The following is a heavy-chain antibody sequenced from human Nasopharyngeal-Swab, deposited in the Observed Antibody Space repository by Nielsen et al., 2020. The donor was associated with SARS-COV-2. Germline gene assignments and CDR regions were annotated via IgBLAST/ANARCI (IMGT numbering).Heavy chain of an antibody. J-gene: IGHJ4*02. V-gene: IGHV1-69*13. CDR1: GDTFSSYA. D-gene: IGHD2-2*01. CDR3: AVRVLGYCSSTSCATRGYFDY. CDR2: IIPIFGTA. Sequence: SVKVSCKASGDTFSSYAISWVRQAPGQGLEWMGGIIPIFGTANYAQKFQGRVTITADESTSTAYMELSSLRSEDTAVYYCAVRVLGYCSSTSCATRGYFDYWGQGTLVTVSS.